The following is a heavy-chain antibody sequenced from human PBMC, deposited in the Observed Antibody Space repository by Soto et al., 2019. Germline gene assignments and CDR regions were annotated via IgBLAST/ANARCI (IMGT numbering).Heavy chain of an antibody. CDR1: GGYFSDYA. V-gene: IGHV4-34*01. CDR3: ARAYGGNCFDY. J-gene: IGHJ4*02. CDR2: FNYSGST. D-gene: IGHD2-15*01. Sequence: SETHSLTSAVYGGYFSDYAGTWIRQPPGKGPEWIGTFNYSGSTNYNPSLKSRVTISVDTSKNQFSLKLSSVTAADTAVYYCARAYGGNCFDYWGQGTLVTVSS.